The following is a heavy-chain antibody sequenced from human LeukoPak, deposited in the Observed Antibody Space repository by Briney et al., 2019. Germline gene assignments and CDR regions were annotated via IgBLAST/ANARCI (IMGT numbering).Heavy chain of an antibody. CDR3: ARVARSGSRYYFDY. V-gene: IGHV3-21*01. CDR1: GFTFSSYS. CDR2: ISSSSSYI. D-gene: IGHD3-3*01. Sequence: GGSLRLSCAASGFTFSSYSMNWVRQAPGKGLEWVSSISSSSSYIYYADSVKGRFTISRDNAKNSLYLQMNSLRAEDTAVYYCARVARSGSRYYFDYWGQGTLVTVSS. J-gene: IGHJ4*02.